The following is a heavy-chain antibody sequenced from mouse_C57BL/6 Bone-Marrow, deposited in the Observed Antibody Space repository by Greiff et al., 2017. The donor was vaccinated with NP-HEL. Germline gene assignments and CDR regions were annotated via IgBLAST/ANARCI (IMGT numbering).Heavy chain of an antibody. V-gene: IGHV1-80*01. CDR2: IYPGDGDT. CDR1: GYAFSSYW. J-gene: IGHJ3*01. CDR3: ARGDWDWFAY. D-gene: IGHD4-1*01. Sequence: QVQLQQSGAELVKPGASVKISCKASGYAFSSYWMNWVKQRPGQGLEWIGQIYPGDGDTTYNGKFKGKATLTADKSSSTAYMQLSSLTSEDSAVYFCARGDWDWFAYWGQGTLVTVSA.